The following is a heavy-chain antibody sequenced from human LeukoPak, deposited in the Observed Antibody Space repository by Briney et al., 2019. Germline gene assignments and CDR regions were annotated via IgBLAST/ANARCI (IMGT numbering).Heavy chain of an antibody. J-gene: IGHJ6*02. CDR3: ARRAYSGSSWGGYYYYGMDV. D-gene: IGHD6-13*01. V-gene: IGHV1-8*03. Sequence: ASVKVSCKASGYTFTSYDINWVRQATGQGLEWMGWMNPNSGNTGYAQKFQGRVTITRNTSISTAYMELSSLRSEDTAVYYCARRAYSGSSWGGYYYYGMDVWGQGTTVTVSS. CDR1: GYTFTSYD. CDR2: MNPNSGNT.